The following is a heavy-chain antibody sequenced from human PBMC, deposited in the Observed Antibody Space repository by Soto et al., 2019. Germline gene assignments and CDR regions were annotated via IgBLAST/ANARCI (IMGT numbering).Heavy chain of an antibody. CDR1: GGSISSGNYY. Sequence: PSETLSLTCTVSGGSISSGNYYCSWIRQHPGKGLEWIGYIYYSGSTGYNPSLKSRVTISVDTPKNEFSLKLTSGTAADTAVYYCARLNWNSGFSFDIWGQGTMVTVS. CDR2: IYYSGST. D-gene: IGHD1-1*01. V-gene: IGHV4-61*01. CDR3: ARLNWNSGFSFDI. J-gene: IGHJ3*02.